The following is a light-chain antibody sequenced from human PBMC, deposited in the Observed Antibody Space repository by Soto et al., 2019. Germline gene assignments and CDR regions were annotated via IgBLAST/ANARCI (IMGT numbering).Light chain of an antibody. Sequence: EIVLTQSPATLSLSPGERATLSCTASQSVSSYLACYQQKPGQAPRLLIYDASNRATGIPARFSGSGSGTDFTLTLSSLEPEDFAVYYCQQRSNWPLTFGGGTKVDI. J-gene: IGKJ4*01. CDR2: DAS. CDR3: QQRSNWPLT. CDR1: QSVSSY. V-gene: IGKV3-11*01.